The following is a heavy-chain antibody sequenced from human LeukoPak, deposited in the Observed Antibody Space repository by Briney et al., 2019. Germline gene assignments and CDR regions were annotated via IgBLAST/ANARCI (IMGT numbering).Heavy chain of an antibody. CDR3: ASRRFGVKDYYYGMDV. D-gene: IGHD3-10*01. CDR1: GYTFTGYY. CDR2: INPNSGGT. Sequence: GASVKVSCKASGYTFTGYYMHWVRQAPGQGLEWMGWINPNSGGTNYAQKFQGRVTMTRDTSISTAYMELSSLRSEDTAVYYCASRRFGVKDYYYGMDVWGQGTTVTVSS. J-gene: IGHJ6*02. V-gene: IGHV1-2*02.